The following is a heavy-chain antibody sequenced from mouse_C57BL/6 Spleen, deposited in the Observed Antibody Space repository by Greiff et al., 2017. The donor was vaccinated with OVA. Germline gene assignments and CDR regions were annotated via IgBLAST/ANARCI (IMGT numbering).Heavy chain of an antibody. CDR2: FYPGSGSI. CDR3: ARPPAYYSNSYAMDY. V-gene: IGHV1-62-2*01. Sequence: VQLVESGAELVKPGASVKLSCKASGYTFTEYTIHWVKQRSGQGLEWIGWFYPGSGSIKYNEKFKDKATLTADKSSSTDYMELSRLTSEDSAVYFCARPPAYYSNSYAMDYWGQGTSVTVSS. J-gene: IGHJ4*01. CDR1: GYTFTEYT. D-gene: IGHD2-5*01.